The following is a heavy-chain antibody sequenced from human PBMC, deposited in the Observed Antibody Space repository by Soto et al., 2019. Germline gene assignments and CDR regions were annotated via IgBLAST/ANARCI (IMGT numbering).Heavy chain of an antibody. J-gene: IGHJ3*02. CDR2: ISYEGSNK. CDR3: ARPHINSAWNEGFDI. Sequence: QVQLVESGGGVGQPGRSLRLSCAAFGFTFDDYSMHWVRQAPGKGLEWVALISYEGSNKYYADSVKGRVTISRDNAKNTLFLEVNRRRTDDTAGYYCARPHINSAWNEGFDIWGQGTMVTVSS. CDR1: GFTFDDYS. V-gene: IGHV3-30-3*01. D-gene: IGHD1-1*01.